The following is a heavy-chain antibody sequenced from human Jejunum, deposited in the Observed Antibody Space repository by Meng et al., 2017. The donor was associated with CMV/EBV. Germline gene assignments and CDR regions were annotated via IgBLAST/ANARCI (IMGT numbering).Heavy chain of an antibody. CDR1: GGSISSSSYY. D-gene: IGHD7-27*01. CDR3: ASPLGILGIVDL. CDR2: IYDSGST. Sequence: LRRRESGTGVVKPSGTLSLTFTVSGGSISSSSYYWGWIRPRPGKGLEGIGSIYDSGSTYYNPSLKSRVTISVDTSKNQFSLKLSSVTAADTAVYYCASPLGILGIVDLWGRGTLVTVSS. V-gene: IGHV4-39*01. J-gene: IGHJ2*01.